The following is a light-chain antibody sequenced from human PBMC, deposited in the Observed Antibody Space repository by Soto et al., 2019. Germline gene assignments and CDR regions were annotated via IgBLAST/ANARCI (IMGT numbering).Light chain of an antibody. J-gene: IGLJ1*01. CDR3: SLYTSSSTFV. Sequence: QPVLTQPPSVSGSPGQSVTISCTGASSDLGRYNRVSWYQQPPGTAPKLLIYEVRNRPSGVPDRFSGSKSANTASLTISGLQAEDEADYYCSLYTSSSTFVFGTGTKVTVL. CDR1: SSDLGRYNR. CDR2: EVR. V-gene: IGLV2-18*01.